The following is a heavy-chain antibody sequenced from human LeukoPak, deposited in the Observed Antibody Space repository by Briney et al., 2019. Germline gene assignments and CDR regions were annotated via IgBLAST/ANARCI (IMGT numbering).Heavy chain of an antibody. CDR2: IYYSGST. CDR1: GGSISSSSYY. Sequence: SETQSLTCTVSGGSISSSSYYWGWIRQPPGKGLEWIGSIYYSGSTYYNPSLKSRVTISVDTSKNQFSLKLSSVTAADTAVYYCARHREGAPRAFDIWGQGTMVTVSS. CDR3: ARHREGAPRAFDI. D-gene: IGHD1-26*01. V-gene: IGHV4-39*01. J-gene: IGHJ3*02.